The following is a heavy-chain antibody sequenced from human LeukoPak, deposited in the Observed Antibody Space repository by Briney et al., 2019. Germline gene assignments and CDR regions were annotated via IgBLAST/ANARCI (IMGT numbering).Heavy chain of an antibody. J-gene: IGHJ6*03. CDR3: ARFAAGGSYYYYMDV. Sequence: GGSLRLSCAASGFTFSDYYMSWIRQAPGKGLEWVSYISSSGSTIYYADSVKGRFTISRDNAKNSLYLQMNSLRADDTAVYYCARFAAGGSYYYYMDVWGKGTTVTVSS. CDR2: ISSSGSTI. D-gene: IGHD6-25*01. V-gene: IGHV3-11*04. CDR1: GFTFSDYY.